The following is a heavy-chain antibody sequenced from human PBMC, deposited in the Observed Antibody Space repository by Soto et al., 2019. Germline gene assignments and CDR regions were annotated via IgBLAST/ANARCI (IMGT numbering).Heavy chain of an antibody. Sequence: ASVKVSCKASGYIFTGYYMHWVRQAPGQGLEWMGWINPNSGDTSYAQQFQGRVTMTRDTSISTAYMELSTLTSDDTAVYNCARAAVNLYGMDVWGQGTTVTVSS. V-gene: IGHV1-2*02. CDR1: GYIFTGYY. J-gene: IGHJ6*02. CDR2: INPNSGDT. CDR3: ARAAVNLYGMDV.